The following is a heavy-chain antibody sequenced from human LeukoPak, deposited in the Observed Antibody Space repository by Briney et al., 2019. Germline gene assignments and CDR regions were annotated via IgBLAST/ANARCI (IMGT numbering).Heavy chain of an antibody. CDR1: GGSISSSSYY. CDR3: ASWWELAFDP. Sequence: PSETLSLTCTVSGGSISSSSYYWGWIRQPPGKGLEWIGSIYYSGSTYYNPSLKSRVTISVDTSKNQFSLKLSSVTAADTAVYYCASWWELAFDPWGQGTLVTVSS. V-gene: IGHV4-39*01. J-gene: IGHJ5*02. CDR2: IYYSGST. D-gene: IGHD1-26*01.